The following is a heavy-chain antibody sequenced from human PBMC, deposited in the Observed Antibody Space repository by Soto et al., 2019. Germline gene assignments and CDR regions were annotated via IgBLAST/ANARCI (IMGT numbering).Heavy chain of an antibody. J-gene: IGHJ5*02. CDR1: GYTFTRFG. CDR2: ISAYNGNT. V-gene: IGHV1-18*01. D-gene: IGHD4-17*01. Sequence: ASVKVSCKASGYTFTRFGISWGRQAPGQGLEWMGGISAYNGNTNYAQKLQGRVTMTTDTSTSTAYMELRSLRSDDTAVYYCARDGSGDYPNWFDPWGQGTLVTVSS. CDR3: ARDGSGDYPNWFDP.